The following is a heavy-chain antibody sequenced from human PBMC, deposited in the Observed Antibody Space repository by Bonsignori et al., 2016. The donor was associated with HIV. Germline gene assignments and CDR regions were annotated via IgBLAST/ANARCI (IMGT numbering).Heavy chain of an antibody. CDR3: AREEWELPFDY. D-gene: IGHD1-26*01. V-gene: IGHV3-48*03. J-gene: IGHJ4*02. Sequence: WIRQPPGKGLEWVSYISSSGSTIYYADSVKGRFTISRDNAKNSLYLQMNSLRAEDTAVYYCAREEWELPFDYWGQGTLVTVSS. CDR2: ISSSGSTI.